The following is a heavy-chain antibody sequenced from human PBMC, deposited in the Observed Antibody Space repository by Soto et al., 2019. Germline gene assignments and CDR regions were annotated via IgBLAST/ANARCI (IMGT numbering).Heavy chain of an antibody. J-gene: IGHJ4*02. Sequence: QVQLVQSGGEVKKPGASVTVSCKASGNTFINDHITWVRQAPGQGLEWMAWINTYNGMTDYAQRFQGRVTMTRDTSTSTAYMELGNLGSDDTAVYFCAKSPRGEMATDWGQGTLVTVSS. V-gene: IGHV1-18*01. D-gene: IGHD5-12*01. CDR1: GNTFINDH. CDR3: AKSPRGEMATD. CDR2: INTYNGMT.